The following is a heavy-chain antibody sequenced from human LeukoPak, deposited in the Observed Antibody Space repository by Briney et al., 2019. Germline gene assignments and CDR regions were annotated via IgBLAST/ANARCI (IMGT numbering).Heavy chain of an antibody. CDR2: IWYDGSNK. V-gene: IGHV3-33*01. CDR3: ARDSDGDYGWVDY. D-gene: IGHD4-17*01. Sequence: GGSLRLSCAASGFIFSGYGMHWVRQAPGKGLEWVAVIWYDGSNKYYADSVKGRFTISRDNSKNTLYLQMNSLRAEDTAVYYCARDSDGDYGWVDYWGQGTLVTVSS. J-gene: IGHJ4*02. CDR1: GFIFSGYG.